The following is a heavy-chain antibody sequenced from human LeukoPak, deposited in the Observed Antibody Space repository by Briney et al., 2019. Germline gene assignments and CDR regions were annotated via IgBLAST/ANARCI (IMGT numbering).Heavy chain of an antibody. Sequence: SETLSLTCAVSGYSIGSGFYWGWIRQPPGKGLEWIGSIFHSGSTYYNPSLKSRVTISVDTSKNQFSLKLSSVTAADTAVYYCARDRDSIVGATTFWFDPWGQGTLVTVSS. D-gene: IGHD1-26*01. CDR2: IFHSGST. J-gene: IGHJ5*02. V-gene: IGHV4-38-2*02. CDR1: GYSIGSGFY. CDR3: ARDRDSIVGATTFWFDP.